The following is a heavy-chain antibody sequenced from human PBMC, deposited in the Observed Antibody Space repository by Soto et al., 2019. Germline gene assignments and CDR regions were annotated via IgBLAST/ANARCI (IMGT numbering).Heavy chain of an antibody. V-gene: IGHV1-2*04. CDR1: GYTFPSYY. CDR3: ARGHGRQNFDY. J-gene: IGHJ4*02. Sequence: QVQLVQSGAEVKKPGASVTVSCKTSGYTFPSYYIHWMRQAPGQGLEWLGWINPQSDGTAYAPRFQGWVTMAANMSISTVYMELRRLKSDDAAIYYCARGHGRQNFDYWGQGTLVSVSS. CDR2: INPQSDGT.